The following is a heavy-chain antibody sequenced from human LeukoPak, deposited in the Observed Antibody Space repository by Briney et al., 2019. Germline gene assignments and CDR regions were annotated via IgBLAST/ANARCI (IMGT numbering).Heavy chain of an antibody. CDR2: IRYDGSNK. CDR1: GFTFSNYG. Sequence: GGSLRLSCAASGFTFSNYGMHWVRQAPGKGLQWVTFIRYDGSNKYYADSVKGRFTISRDNSKNTLYLQMNSLRAEDTAVYYCARDLRYGDFYYYYYMDVWGKGTTVTVSS. CDR3: ARDLRYGDFYYYYYMDV. J-gene: IGHJ6*03. D-gene: IGHD4-17*01. V-gene: IGHV3-30*02.